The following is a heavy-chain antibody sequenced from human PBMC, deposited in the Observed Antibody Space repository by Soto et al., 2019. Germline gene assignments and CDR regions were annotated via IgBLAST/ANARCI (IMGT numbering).Heavy chain of an antibody. CDR1: GGTFSSYT. CDR2: IIPILGIA. V-gene: IGHV1-69*08. Sequence: QVQLVQSGAEVKKPGSSVKVSCKASGGTFSSYTISWVRQAPGQGLEWMGRIIPILGIANYEQKFQGRVTINADKSTSTAYMELSSLRSEDTAVYYCARDGGYCSGGSCVPETDAFDIWGQGTMVTVSS. CDR3: ARDGGYCSGGSCVPETDAFDI. D-gene: IGHD2-15*01. J-gene: IGHJ3*02.